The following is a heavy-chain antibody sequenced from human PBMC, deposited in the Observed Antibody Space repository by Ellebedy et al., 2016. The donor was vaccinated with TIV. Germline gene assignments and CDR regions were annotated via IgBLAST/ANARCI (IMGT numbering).Heavy chain of an antibody. CDR1: ESTFSNYW. J-gene: IGHJ4*02. CDR2: IDFDGSGT. CDR3: ARAIGAGDGK. Sequence: GGSLRLXXAASESTFSNYWMHWVRQAPGKGLVWVSRIDFDGSGTSYVDSVKGRFTISRDNAKNMLYLQMNSLRGEDTAVYYCARAIGAGDGKWGQGALVTVSS. D-gene: IGHD2-15*01. V-gene: IGHV3-74*01.